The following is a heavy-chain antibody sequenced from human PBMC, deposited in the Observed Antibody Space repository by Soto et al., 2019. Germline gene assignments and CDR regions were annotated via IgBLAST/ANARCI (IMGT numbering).Heavy chain of an antibody. CDR2: IYYSGST. CDR1: GGSISSYY. D-gene: IGHD5-12*01. Sequence: QVQLQESGPGLVKPSETLSLTCTVSGGSISSYYWSWIRQPPGKGLEWIGYIYYSGSTNYNPSLKSRVTISVDTSKNQFSLKLSSVTAADTAVYYCARVREMATILGYVGAFDIWGQGTMVTVSS. V-gene: IGHV4-59*01. CDR3: ARVREMATILGYVGAFDI. J-gene: IGHJ3*02.